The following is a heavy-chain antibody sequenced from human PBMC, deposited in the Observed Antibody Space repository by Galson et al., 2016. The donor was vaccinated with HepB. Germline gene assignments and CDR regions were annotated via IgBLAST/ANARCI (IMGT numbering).Heavy chain of an antibody. J-gene: IGHJ4*02. V-gene: IGHV4-31*03. CDR1: GGSINGGGYY. CDR3: ARGVGSSKIGY. Sequence: TLSLTCSVSGGSINGGGYYWSWIRQHPGKGLEWIGSTYSTGSAFYNPSLKGRLTVSRDTSRNQLSLSLRSVTAADTAVYCCARGVGSSKIGYWGQGTLVTVSS. CDR2: TYSTGSA. D-gene: IGHD6-13*01.